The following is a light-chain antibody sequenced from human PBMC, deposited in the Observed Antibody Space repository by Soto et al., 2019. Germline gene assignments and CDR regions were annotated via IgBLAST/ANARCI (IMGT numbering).Light chain of an antibody. CDR1: TGAVTSDYY. Sequence: QTVVTQEPSLTVSPGGTVTLTCALTTGAVTSDYYPNWFQRKPGQALRTLIYRTNNKHSRTPARFSGSLLGGKAALTLSGVQSEDEADYFCVLLCSGEWVFGGGTKLTVL. V-gene: IGLV7-43*01. CDR3: VLLCSGEWV. J-gene: IGLJ3*02. CDR2: RTN.